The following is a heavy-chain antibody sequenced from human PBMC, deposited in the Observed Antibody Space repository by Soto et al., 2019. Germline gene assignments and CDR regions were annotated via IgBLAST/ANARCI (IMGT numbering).Heavy chain of an antibody. J-gene: IGHJ5*02. Sequence: EVQLVESGGGLVLPGGSLRLSCAASGFTFSSYWMHWVRQTPGKGLVWVSRINSDGSSTSYADSAKGRFTISRDNAKNTLYLQMNTLRAEDTAVYYCYKRLNGYNYGSWGQGTLVTVS. V-gene: IGHV3-74*01. CDR1: GFTFSSYW. D-gene: IGHD5-18*01. CDR3: YKRLNGYNYGS. CDR2: INSDGSST.